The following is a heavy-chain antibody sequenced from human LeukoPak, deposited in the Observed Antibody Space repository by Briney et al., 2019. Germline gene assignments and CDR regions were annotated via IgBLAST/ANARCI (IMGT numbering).Heavy chain of an antibody. D-gene: IGHD3-22*01. CDR2: INIAGSST. V-gene: IGHV3-74*01. CDR3: ARDSYDSSGYYYGFDN. CDR1: GFTFSSYW. Sequence: GGSLRLSCAASGFTFSSYWMHWVRQTPGKGLVWVSRINIAGSSTSYADSVKGRFTISRDNAKNTLYLQMNSLRAEDTAVYYCARDSYDSSGYYYGFDNWGPGTLVTVSS. J-gene: IGHJ4*02.